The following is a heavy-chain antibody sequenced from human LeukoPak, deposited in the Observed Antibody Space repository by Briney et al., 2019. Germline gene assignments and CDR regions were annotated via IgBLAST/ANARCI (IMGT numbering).Heavy chain of an antibody. CDR3: ARFGDERLAFDY. CDR1: GGTFSSYT. CDR2: IIPILGIA. J-gene: IGHJ4*02. D-gene: IGHD3-16*01. V-gene: IGHV1-69*02. Sequence: GSSVKVSCKASGGTFSSYTISWVRQAPGQGLEWMGRIIPILGIANYAQKLQGRVTITADKSTSTAYMELSSLRAEDTAVYYCARFGDERLAFDYWGQGTLVTVSS.